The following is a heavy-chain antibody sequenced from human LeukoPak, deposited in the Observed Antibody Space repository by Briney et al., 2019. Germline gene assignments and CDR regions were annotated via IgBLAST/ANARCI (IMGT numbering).Heavy chain of an antibody. CDR3: ARDSRDGDFDY. D-gene: IGHD5-24*01. J-gene: IGHJ4*02. CDR2: IWYDGSNK. CDR1: GFTFSSYG. V-gene: IGHV3-33*08. Sequence: PGRSLRLSCAASGFTFSSYGMHWVRQAPGKGLEWVTVIWYDGSNKYYADSVKGRFTISRDNSKNTLYLQMNSLRAEDTAVYYCARDSRDGDFDYWGQGTLVTVSS.